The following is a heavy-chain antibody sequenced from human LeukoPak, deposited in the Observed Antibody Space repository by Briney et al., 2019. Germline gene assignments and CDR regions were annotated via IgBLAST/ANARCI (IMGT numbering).Heavy chain of an antibody. CDR3: ATDPRGDSSGWYWVY. D-gene: IGHD6-19*01. V-gene: IGHV1-46*01. CDR2: INPSGGST. CDR1: GYIFTRYY. Sequence: ASVKVSCKASGYIFTRYYIHWVRQAPGQGLEWMGRINPSGGSTSYEQKFQGRVTMARDTSTSTVYMELSSLRSEDTAVYYCATDPRGDSSGWYWVYWGQGTLVTVSS. J-gene: IGHJ4*02.